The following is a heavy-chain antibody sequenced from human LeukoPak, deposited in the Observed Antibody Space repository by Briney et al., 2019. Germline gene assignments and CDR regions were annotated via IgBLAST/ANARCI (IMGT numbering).Heavy chain of an antibody. V-gene: IGHV4-30-4*01. D-gene: IGHD4-17*01. J-gene: IGHJ5*02. Sequence: SETLSLTCTVSGGSIGSGGYYWSWIRQPPGKGLEWIGYIYYSGSTYYNPSLKSRVTISVDTSRNQFSLKLSSVTAADTAVYYCARGDYGDYRYNWFDPWGQGTLVTVSS. CDR1: GGSIGSGGYY. CDR2: IYYSGST. CDR3: ARGDYGDYRYNWFDP.